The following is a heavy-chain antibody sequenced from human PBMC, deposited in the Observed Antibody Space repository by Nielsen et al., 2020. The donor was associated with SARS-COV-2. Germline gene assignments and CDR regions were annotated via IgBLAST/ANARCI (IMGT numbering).Heavy chain of an antibody. CDR3: AKAPSISQWLVSPFDY. CDR1: GGSFSGYY. J-gene: IGHJ4*02. Sequence: SETLSLTCAVYGGSFSGYYWSWIRQHPGKGLEWIGYIYYSGSTYYNPSLKSRVTISVDTSKNQFSLKLSSVTAADTAVYYCAKAPSISQWLVSPFDYWGQGTLVTVSS. CDR2: IYYSGST. D-gene: IGHD6-19*01. V-gene: IGHV4-31*11.